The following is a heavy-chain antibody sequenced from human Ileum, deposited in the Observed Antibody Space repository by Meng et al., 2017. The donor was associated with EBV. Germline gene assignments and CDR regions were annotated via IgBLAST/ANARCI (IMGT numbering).Heavy chain of an antibody. CDR2: IYNSGST. Sequence: QVQLKESGPGLVNPSQTLSLTCTVSGGSISSGDYYWSWIRQPPGKGLEWIGYIYNSGSTYYNPSLKSRVTISVDTSKNQFSLKLRFVTAADTAVYYCAREGRSHQVGVSVYWGQGNLVTVSS. D-gene: IGHD2-21*01. CDR3: AREGRSHQVGVSVY. CDR1: GGSISSGDYY. J-gene: IGHJ4*02. V-gene: IGHV4-30-4*01.